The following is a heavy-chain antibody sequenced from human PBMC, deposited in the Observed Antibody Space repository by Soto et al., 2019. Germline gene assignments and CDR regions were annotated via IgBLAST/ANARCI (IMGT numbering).Heavy chain of an antibody. J-gene: IGHJ4*02. CDR1: GGTFSSYA. CDR2: IIPIFGTA. CDR3: ARGYCSGGSCYSPHFDY. D-gene: IGHD2-15*01. Sequence: SVKVSCKASGGTFSSYAISWVRQAPGQGLEWMGGIIPIFGTANYAQKFQGRVTITADESTSTAYMELSSLRSEDTAVYYCARGYCSGGSCYSPHFDYWGQGTLVTVSS. V-gene: IGHV1-69*13.